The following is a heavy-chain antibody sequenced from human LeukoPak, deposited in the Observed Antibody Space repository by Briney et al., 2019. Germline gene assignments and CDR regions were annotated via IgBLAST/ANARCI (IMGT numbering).Heavy chain of an antibody. CDR3: ARTIREY. CDR2: IKDDGSEK. CDR1: GFTFSNYW. Sequence: GGSLRLSCAASGFTFSNYWMSWVRQAPGKGLEWVANIKDDGSEKYYVDSVKGRFTISRDNAKNSLYLQMNSLRAEDTAMYYCARTIREYWGQGTLVTVSS. D-gene: IGHD6-6*01. J-gene: IGHJ4*02. V-gene: IGHV3-7*01.